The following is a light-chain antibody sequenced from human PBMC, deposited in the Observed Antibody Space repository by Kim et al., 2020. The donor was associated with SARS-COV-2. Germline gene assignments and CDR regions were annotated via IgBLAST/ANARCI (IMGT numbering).Light chain of an antibody. CDR1: QSVATY. Sequence: VVRQSPATLSLPPGQRATLSCRASQSVATYLAWYQQRPGQAPRLLIYDASKRATGIPARFSGSGSGTEFTLTIGTLDPEDSAVYYYQHLCNFGQGTRLEIK. J-gene: IGKJ5*01. V-gene: IGKV3-11*01. CDR2: DAS. CDR3: QHLCN.